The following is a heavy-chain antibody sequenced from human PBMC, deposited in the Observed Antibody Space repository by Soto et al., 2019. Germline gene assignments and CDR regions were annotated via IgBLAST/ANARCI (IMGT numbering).Heavy chain of an antibody. V-gene: IGHV4-39*01. Sequence: SETLSLTCTVSGGSISSSSYYWGWIRQPPGKGLEWIGSIYYSGSTYYNLSLKSRVTISVDTSKNQFSLKLSSVTAADTAVYYCARYSPLGGMVDYWGQGTLVTVSS. D-gene: IGHD1-26*01. CDR2: IYYSGST. CDR1: GGSISSSSYY. CDR3: ARYSPLGGMVDY. J-gene: IGHJ4*02.